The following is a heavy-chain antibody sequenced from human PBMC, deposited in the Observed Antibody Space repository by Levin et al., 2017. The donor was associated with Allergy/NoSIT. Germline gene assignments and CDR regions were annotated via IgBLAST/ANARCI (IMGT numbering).Heavy chain of an antibody. D-gene: IGHD6-6*01. J-gene: IGHJ4*02. CDR1: GFTVSDNY. CDR2: IYSGGNT. V-gene: IGHV3-53*01. CDR3: ARSIATRSNFDH. Sequence: SCAASGFTVSDNYMSWVRQAPGKGLEWVSVIYSGGNTYYTDSVKGRFTISRDNSKNTLYLQMNTLRAEDTAVYYCARSIATRSNFDHWGQGTLVTVSS.